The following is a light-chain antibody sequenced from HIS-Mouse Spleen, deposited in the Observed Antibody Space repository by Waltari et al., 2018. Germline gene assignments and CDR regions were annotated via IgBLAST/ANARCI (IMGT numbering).Light chain of an antibody. V-gene: IGLV3-10*01. Sequence: SYELTQPPSVSVSPGQTARITCSGDALPKKYAYWYQQKSGQAPVLVIYEDSKRPSGVPGRFVGFRAGKMATLTISVAQVEDEADYYCYSTDSSGNHRVFGGGTKLTVL. CDR3: YSTDSSGNHRV. CDR2: EDS. CDR1: ALPKKY. J-gene: IGLJ2*01.